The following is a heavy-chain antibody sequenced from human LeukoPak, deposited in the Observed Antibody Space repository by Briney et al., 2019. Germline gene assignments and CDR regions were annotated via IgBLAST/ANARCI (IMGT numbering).Heavy chain of an antibody. V-gene: IGHV3-30*03. D-gene: IGHD2-8*01. Sequence: GRSLRLSCAASGFTFSSYGMHWVRQAPGKGLEWVAVISYDGSNKYYADSVKGRFTISRDNSKNTLYLQMNSLRAEDTAVYYCARDTRNGHYYYGMDVWGQGATVTVSS. J-gene: IGHJ6*02. CDR1: GFTFSSYG. CDR2: ISYDGSNK. CDR3: ARDTRNGHYYYGMDV.